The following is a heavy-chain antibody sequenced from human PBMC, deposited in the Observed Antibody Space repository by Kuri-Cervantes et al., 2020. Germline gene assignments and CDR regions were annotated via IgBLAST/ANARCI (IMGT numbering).Heavy chain of an antibody. V-gene: IGHV4-61*01. CDR2: IYYTGST. CDR3: ARDSNGSGGHRNFDY. CDR1: GGSGSSGSYY. Sequence: SETLSLTCTVSGGSGSSGSYYWTWIRQPPGKGLEWIGYIYYTGSTDYNPSLKSRVTISLDTSKSQFSLKLNSVTAADTAVYYCARDSNGSGGHRNFDYWGQGALVTVSS. D-gene: IGHD6-19*01. J-gene: IGHJ4*02.